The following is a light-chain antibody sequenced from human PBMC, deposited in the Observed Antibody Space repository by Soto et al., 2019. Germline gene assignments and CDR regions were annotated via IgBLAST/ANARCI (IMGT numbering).Light chain of an antibody. CDR1: SSNIGAGYD. CDR2: GNS. J-gene: IGLJ2*01. CDR3: QSYDRSRSGFVV. Sequence: SVLTQPPSVSGAPGQRVTISCTGSSSNIGAGYDVHWYQQLPGTAPKLLIYGNSNRPSGVPDRCSGSKSGTSASRAITGLQAEDEADYYCQSYDRSRSGFVVFGGGTKVTVL. V-gene: IGLV1-40*01.